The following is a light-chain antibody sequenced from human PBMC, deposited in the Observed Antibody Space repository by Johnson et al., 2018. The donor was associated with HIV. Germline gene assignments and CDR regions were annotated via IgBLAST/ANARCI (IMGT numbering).Light chain of an antibody. Sequence: QSVLTQPPSVSAAPGQKVTISCSGSSSNIGKNYVSWYQQFPGTAPKLLIYENNKRPSGIPDRFSGSKSGPSATLAITGLQTGDEADYYCGTWDNSLSTGGVFGTGTKVTVL. J-gene: IGLJ1*01. CDR3: GTWDNSLSTGGV. V-gene: IGLV1-51*02. CDR2: ENN. CDR1: SSNIGKNY.